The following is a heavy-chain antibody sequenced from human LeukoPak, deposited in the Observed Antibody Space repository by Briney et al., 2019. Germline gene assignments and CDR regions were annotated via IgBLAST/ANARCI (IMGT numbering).Heavy chain of an antibody. V-gene: IGHV3-48*03. J-gene: IGHJ5*02. Sequence: GGSLRLSCAASGFTFSSFEMNWVRQAPGKGLEWVSYISISGSTIYYADSVKGRFTISRDNAKNSLYLQMNSLRAEDTAVYYCARAGRDILPSAYWFDPWGQGTLVTVSS. CDR3: ARAGRDILPSAYWFDP. CDR2: ISISGSTI. CDR1: GFTFSSFE. D-gene: IGHD3-9*01.